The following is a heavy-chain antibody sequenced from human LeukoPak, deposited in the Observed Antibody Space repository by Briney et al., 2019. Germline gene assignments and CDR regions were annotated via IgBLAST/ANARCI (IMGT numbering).Heavy chain of an antibody. D-gene: IGHD5-18*01. Sequence: ASVKVSCKASGYTFTSYGISWVRQAPGQGLEWMGWISAYNGNTNYAQKLQGRVTMTTDTSTSTAYMELRSLRSDDAAVYYCARESGYSYGYDYYYYMDVWGKGTTVTVSS. V-gene: IGHV1-18*01. CDR3: ARESGYSYGYDYYYYMDV. J-gene: IGHJ6*03. CDR2: ISAYNGNT. CDR1: GYTFTSYG.